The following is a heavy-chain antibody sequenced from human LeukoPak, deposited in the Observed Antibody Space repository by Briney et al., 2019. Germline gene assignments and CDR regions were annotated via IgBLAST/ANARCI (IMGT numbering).Heavy chain of an antibody. CDR3: ARHSFYYYYYIDV. V-gene: IGHV4-59*04. Sequence: PSETLSLTCTASGGSISSYYWSWIRQPPGKGLEWIGDVYYSGSTFYNPSLMSRVTISAGTSMNQFSLKLSSVTAADTAVYYCARHSFYYYYYIDVWGKGTTVIVSS. J-gene: IGHJ6*03. CDR1: GGSISSYY. CDR2: VYYSGST.